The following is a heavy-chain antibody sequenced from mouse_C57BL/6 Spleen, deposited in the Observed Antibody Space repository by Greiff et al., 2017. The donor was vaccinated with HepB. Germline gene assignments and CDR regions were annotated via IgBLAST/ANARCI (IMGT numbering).Heavy chain of an antibody. CDR2: IDPETGGT. J-gene: IGHJ2*01. D-gene: IGHD2-4*01. V-gene: IGHV1-15*01. CDR3: TRKGDYDYFDY. CDR1: GYTFTDYE. Sequence: QVQLKQSGAELVRPGASVTLSCKASGYTFTDYEMHWVKQTPVHGLEWIGAIDPETGGTAYNQKFKGKAILTADKSSSTAYMELRSLTSEDSAVYYCTRKGDYDYFDYWGQGTTLTVSS.